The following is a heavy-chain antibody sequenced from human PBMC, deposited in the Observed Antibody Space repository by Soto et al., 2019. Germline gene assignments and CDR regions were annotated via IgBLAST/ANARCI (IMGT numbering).Heavy chain of an antibody. D-gene: IGHD6-6*01. V-gene: IGHV4-30-4*01. CDR1: GGSISSGDHF. CDR3: ASLPTPEYSSVVREYYFDY. Sequence: SETLSLTCTVSGGSISSGDHFWSWIRQSPGKGLESIVYMYYSGTIYYNPSLKSRITTSVDTSNNQFSLNLSSVTAADTAVYYCASLPTPEYSSVVREYYFDYWGQGTLVTVSS. J-gene: IGHJ4*02. CDR2: MYYSGTI.